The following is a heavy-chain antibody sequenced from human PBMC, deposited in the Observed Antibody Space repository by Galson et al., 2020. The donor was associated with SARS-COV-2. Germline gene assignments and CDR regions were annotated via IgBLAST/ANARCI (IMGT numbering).Heavy chain of an antibody. CDR3: ARDRGITGTTSGDY. CDR1: GFTFSSYS. CDR2: ISSSSYI. V-gene: IGHV3-21*01. J-gene: IGHJ4*02. Sequence: GGSLRLSCAASGFTFSSYSMNWVRQAPGKGLEWVSSISSSSYIYYADSVKGRFTISRDNAKNSLYLQMNSLRAEDTAVYYCARDRGITGTTSGDYWGLGTLVTVSS. D-gene: IGHD1-7*01.